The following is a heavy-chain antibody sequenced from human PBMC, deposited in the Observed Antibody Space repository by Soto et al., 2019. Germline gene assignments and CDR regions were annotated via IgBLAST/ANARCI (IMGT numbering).Heavy chain of an antibody. CDR2: ISYDGSNK. Sequence: QVQLVESGGGVVQPGRSLRLSCAASGFTFSSYGMHWVRQAPGKGLEWVAVISYDGSNKYYADSVKGRFTISRDNSKNTLYLQMNSLRAEDTAVYYCAKDETYYDLWSGYWLYWGQGTLVTVSS. D-gene: IGHD3-3*01. J-gene: IGHJ4*02. V-gene: IGHV3-30*18. CDR3: AKDETYYDLWSGYWLY. CDR1: GFTFSSYG.